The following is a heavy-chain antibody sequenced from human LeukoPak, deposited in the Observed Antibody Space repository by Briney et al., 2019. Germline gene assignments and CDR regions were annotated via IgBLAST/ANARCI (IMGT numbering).Heavy chain of an antibody. Sequence: GGSLRLSCAASGFTFSSYSMNWARQAPGKGLEWVSSISSSSSYIYYADSVKGRFTISRDNAKNSLYLQMNSLRAEDMAVYYCARDEALRRALDYWGQGTLVTVSS. CDR3: ARDEALRRALDY. D-gene: IGHD3-9*01. CDR2: ISSSSSYI. V-gene: IGHV3-21*01. CDR1: GFTFSSYS. J-gene: IGHJ4*02.